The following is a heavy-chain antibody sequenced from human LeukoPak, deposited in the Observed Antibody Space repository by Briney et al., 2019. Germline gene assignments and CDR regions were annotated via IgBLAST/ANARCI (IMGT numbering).Heavy chain of an antibody. D-gene: IGHD2-15*01. CDR1: GGSFSGYY. J-gene: IGHJ5*02. Sequence: SETLSLTCAVYGGSFSGYYWSWIRQPPGKGLEWIGEINHSGSTYYNPSLKSRVTISVDRSKNQFSLKLSSVTAADTAVYYCARQGGYCSGGSCYGGFWFDPWGQGTLVTVSS. CDR2: INHSGST. CDR3: ARQGGYCSGGSCYGGFWFDP. V-gene: IGHV4-34*01.